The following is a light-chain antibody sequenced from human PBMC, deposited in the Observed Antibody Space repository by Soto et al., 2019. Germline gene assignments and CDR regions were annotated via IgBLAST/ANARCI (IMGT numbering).Light chain of an antibody. CDR1: QAIYNY. V-gene: IGKV1-27*01. CDR3: QKYNSAPFT. CDR2: AAS. Sequence: DIQMTQSQSSLSASVGDRVTITCRASQAIYNYLAWYQQKPGEVPKVLIYAASSLQSGVPSRFSGSGSGTDYSLTISSLQPEDAATYYCQKYNSAPFTFGGGTKVELK. J-gene: IGKJ4*01.